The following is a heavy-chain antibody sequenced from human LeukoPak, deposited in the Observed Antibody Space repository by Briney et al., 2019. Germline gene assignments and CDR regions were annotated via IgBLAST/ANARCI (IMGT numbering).Heavy chain of an antibody. D-gene: IGHD3-3*01. CDR3: ARDARFLEWLLTSISYYFGY. V-gene: IGHV1-2*02. J-gene: IGHJ4*02. Sequence: ASVKVSCKASGYTITGYYMHWVRQAPGQGLEWMGWINPNSGGTNYAQKFQGRVTMTRDTSISTAYMELSRLRSDDTAVYYCARDARFLEWLLTSISYYFGYWGQGTLVTVSS. CDR2: INPNSGGT. CDR1: GYTITGYY.